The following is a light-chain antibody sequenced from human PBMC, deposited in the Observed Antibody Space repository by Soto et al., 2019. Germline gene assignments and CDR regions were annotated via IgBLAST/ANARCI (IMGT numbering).Light chain of an antibody. CDR2: GNK. J-gene: IGLJ3*02. V-gene: IGLV1-40*01. CDR1: SSNIGAGFD. Sequence: QSVLTQPPSVSGAPGQRVTISCTGSSSNIGAGFDVHWYQQLPGTAPKLLIYGNKKRPSGVPDRFSGSKSGTPASLAITGLQPDDEADYYCQSYDTSLSGSWVFGGGTKLTVL. CDR3: QSYDTSLSGSWV.